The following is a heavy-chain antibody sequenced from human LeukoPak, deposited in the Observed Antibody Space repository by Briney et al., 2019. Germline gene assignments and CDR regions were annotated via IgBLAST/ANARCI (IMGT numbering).Heavy chain of an antibody. D-gene: IGHD6-13*01. Sequence: GGSLRLSCAASGFTFDDYAMHWVRQAPGKGLEWVSLISGDGGSTYYADSVKGRFTISRHNSKNSLYLQMNSLRTEDTALYYCAKGWPYYYGMDVWGQGTTVTVSS. CDR1: GFTFDDYA. CDR3: AKGWPYYYGMDV. V-gene: IGHV3-43*02. J-gene: IGHJ6*02. CDR2: ISGDGGST.